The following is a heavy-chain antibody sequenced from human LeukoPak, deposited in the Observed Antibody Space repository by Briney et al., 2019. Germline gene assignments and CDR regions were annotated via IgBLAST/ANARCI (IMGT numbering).Heavy chain of an antibody. CDR1: GFTFSSYS. CDR2: ISNDGSKK. J-gene: IGHJ6*03. CDR3: ARGADSSGWYPYYYYYMDV. D-gene: IGHD6-19*01. Sequence: GGSLRLSCAASGFTFSSYSLHWIRQAPGKGLEWVAVISNDGSKKDYADSVKGRFTISRNNSKNTLYLQMNSLRAEDTAVYYCARGADSSGWYPYYYYYMDVWGKGNTVTMSS. V-gene: IGHV3-30*04.